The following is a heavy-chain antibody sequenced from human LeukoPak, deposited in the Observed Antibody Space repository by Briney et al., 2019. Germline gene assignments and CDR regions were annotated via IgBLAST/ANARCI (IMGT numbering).Heavy chain of an antibody. D-gene: IGHD6-19*01. CDR1: GGSFSGYY. V-gene: IGHV4-34*01. J-gene: IGHJ5*02. Sequence: PSETLSLTCAVYGGSFSGYYWSWIRQPPGKGLEWIGEINHSGSTNYNPSLKSRVTISVDTSKNQFSLKLSSVTAADTAVYYCASLAVAGGWFDPWGQGTLVTVSS. CDR2: INHSGST. CDR3: ASLAVAGGWFDP.